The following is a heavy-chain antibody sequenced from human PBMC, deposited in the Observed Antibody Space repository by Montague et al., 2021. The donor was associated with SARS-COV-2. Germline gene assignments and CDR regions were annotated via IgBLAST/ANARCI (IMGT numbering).Heavy chain of an antibody. J-gene: IGHJ4*02. V-gene: IGHV4-4*02. D-gene: IGHD6-13*01. CDR1: GGSISSGNW. CDR3: AGFFSSWTD. CDR2: IYHSGSN. Sequence: SETLSLTCAVSGGSISSGNWWSWVRQPPGKGLEWIGEIYHSGSNSYNPFLKSRATISLDTSKNLFSLNLSSATAADTAVYYCAGFFSSWTDWGQGTLVTVSS.